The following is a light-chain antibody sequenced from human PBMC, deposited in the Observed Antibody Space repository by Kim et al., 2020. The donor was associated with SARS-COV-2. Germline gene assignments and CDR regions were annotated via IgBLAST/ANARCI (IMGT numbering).Light chain of an antibody. CDR3: CSYAGTSTWV. CDR1: SGDVGTYNL. V-gene: IGLV2-23*01. CDR2: GDT. J-gene: IGLJ3*02. Sequence: GQSITLSCTGTSGDVGTYNLVSWYQQKPGKAPKVMIYGDTKRPSGVSSRFSGSKSGNTASLTISGLQAEDEGYYHCCSYAGTSTWVFGGGTQLTVL.